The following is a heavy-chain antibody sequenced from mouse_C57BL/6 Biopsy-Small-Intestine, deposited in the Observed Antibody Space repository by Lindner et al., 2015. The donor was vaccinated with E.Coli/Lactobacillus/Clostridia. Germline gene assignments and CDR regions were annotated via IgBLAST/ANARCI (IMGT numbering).Heavy chain of an antibody. CDR1: GFSFNTYA. CDR2: IRSKSNNYAT. J-gene: IGHJ1*03. Sequence: VQLQESGGGLVQPKGSLKLSCAASGFSFNTYAMNWVHQAPGKGLEWVARIRSKSNNYATYYADSVKDRFTISRDDSESMLYLQMNNLKTEDTAMYYCVRHGDYYGSSYDWYFDVWGTGTTVTVSS. CDR3: VRHGDYYGSSYDWYFDV. D-gene: IGHD1-1*01. V-gene: IGHV10-1*01.